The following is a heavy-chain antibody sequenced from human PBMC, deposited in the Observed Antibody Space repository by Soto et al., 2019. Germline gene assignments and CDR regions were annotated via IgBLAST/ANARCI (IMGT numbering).Heavy chain of an antibody. J-gene: IGHJ4*02. V-gene: IGHV3-13*01. D-gene: IGHD6-13*01. CDR3: ATGGWGSSWYEGGSRIDY. CDR1: GFTFSSYD. CDR2: IGPAGAT. Sequence: EVQLVESGGGLVQPGGSLRLSCAASGFTFSSYDMHWVRQPPGKGLEWVSAIGPAGATYYPGSVQGRFTISRDNAKNSLYLQVNTLRAEDTAIYYCATGGWGSSWYEGGSRIDYWGQGTLVTVSS.